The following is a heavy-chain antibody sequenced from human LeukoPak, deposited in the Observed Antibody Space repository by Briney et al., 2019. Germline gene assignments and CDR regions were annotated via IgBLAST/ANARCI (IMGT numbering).Heavy chain of an antibody. Sequence: GGSLRLSCAASGFTVSSNYMSWVRQAPGKGLEWVSVIYSGGSTYYADSVKGRFTTSRDNSKNTLYLQMNSLRAEDTAVYYCARFHYYDSSGYYSQSSWGQGTLVTVSS. V-gene: IGHV3-66*01. J-gene: IGHJ5*02. CDR1: GFTVSSNY. CDR3: ARFHYYDSSGYYSQSS. D-gene: IGHD3-22*01. CDR2: IYSGGST.